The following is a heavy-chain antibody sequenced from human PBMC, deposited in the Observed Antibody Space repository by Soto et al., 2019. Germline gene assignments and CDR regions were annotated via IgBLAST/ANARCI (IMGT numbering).Heavy chain of an antibody. V-gene: IGHV6-1*01. CDR2: TYYRSKWYY. J-gene: IGHJ6*02. CDR3: ARIHSSSSSDMDV. D-gene: IGHD6-6*01. CDR1: GDRVSSNSAA. Sequence: SQTLSLTCATSGDRVSSNSAAWNWVRQSPSGGLEWLGRTYYRSKWYYGYAVSVKSRITITPDTSKNQFSLQLNSVTPEDTAVYYCARIHSSSSSDMDVWGQGTTVTVSS.